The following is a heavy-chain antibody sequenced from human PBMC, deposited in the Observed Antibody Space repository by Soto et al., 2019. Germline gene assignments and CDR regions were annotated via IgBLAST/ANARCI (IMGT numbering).Heavy chain of an antibody. CDR1: GGSVSGYY. Sequence: PSETLSLTCAAYGGSVSGYYWSWIRQPPGKGLEWIGEINHSGSTNYNPSLKSRVTISVDTSKNQFSLKLSSVTAADTAVYYCARGPKMGIWGQGTMVTVSS. CDR2: INHSGST. V-gene: IGHV4-34*01. J-gene: IGHJ3*02. CDR3: ARGPKMGI.